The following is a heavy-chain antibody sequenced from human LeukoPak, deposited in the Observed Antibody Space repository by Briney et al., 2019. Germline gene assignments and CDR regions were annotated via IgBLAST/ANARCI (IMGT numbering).Heavy chain of an antibody. J-gene: IGHJ3*02. CDR1: GFSLSGNA. D-gene: IGHD5-18*01. CDR2: IGPDDAT. Sequence: GGSLRLSCAASGFSLSGNAVSWVRQAPGKRPEWVAGIGPDDATFYPASVRGRFTISRDTSQNTMYLQMNSLRAEDTALYYCAKGNLQLGQDACDIWGQGTVVTVSS. V-gene: IGHV3-23*01. CDR3: AKGNLQLGQDACDI.